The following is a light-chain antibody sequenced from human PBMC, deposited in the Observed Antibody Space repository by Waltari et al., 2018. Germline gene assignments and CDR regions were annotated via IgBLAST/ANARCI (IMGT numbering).Light chain of an antibody. CDR2: RSN. CDR3: SAWDSSLSAWV. J-gene: IGLJ3*02. V-gene: IGLV10-54*04. CDR1: NTHVCNDG. Sequence: QAGLPQPPSVTQDLRQTAPLTCTGNNTHVCNDGPPWLLHHQGHPPKLLSSRSNNPPSGISERFSASRSGNTASLTITGLQPEDEADYYCSAWDSSLSAWVFGGGTKLTVL.